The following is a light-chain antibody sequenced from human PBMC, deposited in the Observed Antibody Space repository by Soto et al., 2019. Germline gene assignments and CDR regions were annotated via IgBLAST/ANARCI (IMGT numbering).Light chain of an antibody. CDR1: SSDVGGYNY. V-gene: IGLV2-14*01. Sequence: QSALTQPASVSGSPGQSITISCTGTSSDVGGYNYVSWYQQHPGKAPKLMIYDVSNRPSGVSTRFSGSKSGNTASLTISGLQADDEAHYYCSSYTCSSTLWVFGVWTKLAVL. CDR3: SSYTCSSTLWV. J-gene: IGLJ3*02. CDR2: DVS.